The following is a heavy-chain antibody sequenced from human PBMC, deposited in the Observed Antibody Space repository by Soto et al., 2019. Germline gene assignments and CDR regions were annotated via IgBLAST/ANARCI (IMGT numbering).Heavy chain of an antibody. J-gene: IGHJ4*02. CDR3: VRDRGHNGVYYELFDY. D-gene: IGHD2-8*01. CDR1: GFTFSYYA. V-gene: IGHV3-30*14. CDR2: ISYDGSDN. Sequence: QVQLVESGGGVVQPGRSLRLSCAASGFTFSYYAMHWVRQAPGKGLEWVELISYDGSDNLYADSVKGRFTISRDNSKNTLFLQMNSLRAEDTAVYFWVRDRGHNGVYYELFDYGGEGTLVTVSS.